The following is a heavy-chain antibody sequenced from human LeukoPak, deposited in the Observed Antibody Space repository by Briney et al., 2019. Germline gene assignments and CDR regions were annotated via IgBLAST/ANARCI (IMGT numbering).Heavy chain of an antibody. J-gene: IGHJ3*02. V-gene: IGHV1-3*01. D-gene: IGHD3-3*01. CDR3: ARGGWGGSNAFDI. Sequence: GATVKVSCKASGYTFTSYAMHWVRQAPGQRLEWMGWINAGNGNTKYSQKFQGRVTITRDTSASTAYMELSSLRSEDTAVYYCARGGWGGSNAFDIWGQGTMVTVSS. CDR2: INAGNGNT. CDR1: GYTFTSYA.